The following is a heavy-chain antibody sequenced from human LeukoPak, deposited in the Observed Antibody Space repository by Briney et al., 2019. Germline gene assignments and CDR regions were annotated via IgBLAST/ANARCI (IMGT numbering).Heavy chain of an antibody. J-gene: IGHJ4*02. CDR1: GFTFRTYG. V-gene: IGHV3-33*06. D-gene: IGHD4-17*01. CDR2: IWHDGSHE. CDR3: AKDATEYGVSHFDF. Sequence: GGSLRLSCEASGFTFRTYGSHWVRQAPGRGLEWVTVIWHDGSHEYYADSAKGRFAISRDNSRNTVYLQMNSLRAEDTAVYHCAKDATEYGVSHFDFGGQGTLVTVSS.